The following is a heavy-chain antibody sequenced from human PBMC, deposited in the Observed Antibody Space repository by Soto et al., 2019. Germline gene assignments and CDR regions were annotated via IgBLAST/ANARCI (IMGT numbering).Heavy chain of an antibody. J-gene: IGHJ4*02. CDR3: ARDEGLLRTAY. CDR1: GGSVRSGSYY. D-gene: IGHD4-17*01. V-gene: IGHV4-61*01. CDR2: IYSSGST. Sequence: SETLSLTCSVSGGSVRSGSYYWNWIRQPPGKGLEWIGYIYSSGSTNYNPSLKSRVSISLDTSKNQFSLKLNSVTAADTAVYYCARDEGLLRTAYWGQGTLVTVSS.